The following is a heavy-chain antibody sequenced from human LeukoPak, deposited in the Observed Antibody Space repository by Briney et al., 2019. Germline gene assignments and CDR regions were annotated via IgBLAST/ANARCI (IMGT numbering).Heavy chain of an antibody. CDR1: GFTFSSNA. D-gene: IGHD3-10*01. V-gene: IGHV3-64D*09. J-gene: IGHJ5*02. CDR3: MSEDVCYYASGSPPA. Sequence: GGSLRLSCSASGFTFSSNAMHWVRQAPGKGLEYVSTISSNGGTTYYADSVKGRFTISRDNSKNTLYLQMSSLRVEDTAVYYCMSEDVCYYASGSPPAWGQGTLVTVSS. CDR2: ISSNGGTT.